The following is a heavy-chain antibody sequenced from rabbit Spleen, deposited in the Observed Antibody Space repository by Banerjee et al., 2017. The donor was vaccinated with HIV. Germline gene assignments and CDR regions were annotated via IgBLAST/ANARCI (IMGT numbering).Heavy chain of an antibody. J-gene: IGHJ6*01. D-gene: IGHD6-1*01. V-gene: IGHV1S45*01. CDR3: ARGPSYYSYGYAGYAYVPYGMDL. CDR1: GVSFSSNYY. Sequence: QHQLEESGGGLVQPEGSLTLTCEASGVSFSSNYYMCWVRQAPGKGLEWIACIDSGSSGFTYYASWAKGRFTISKTSSTTVTLQMTSLTAADTATYFCARGPSYYSYGYAGYAYVPYGMDLWGPGTLVTVS. CDR2: IDSGSSGFT.